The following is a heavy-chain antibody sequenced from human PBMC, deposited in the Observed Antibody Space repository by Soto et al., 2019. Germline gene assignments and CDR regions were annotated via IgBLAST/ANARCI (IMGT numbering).Heavy chain of an antibody. CDR3: ASWRLQEHAYDI. CDR2: VYDTDGT. J-gene: IGHJ3*02. V-gene: IGHV3-53*01. CDR1: GLTVSGKKY. Sequence: DVQLVESGGGLIQPGGSLRLSCEAFGLTVSGKKYMAWVRQAPGKGLEWVSGVYDTDGTYYADSVKGRFTSSRDISKTIVYLQMNSLRPDDTAVYYCASWRLQEHAYDIWGLGTTVTVSA. D-gene: IGHD4-4*01.